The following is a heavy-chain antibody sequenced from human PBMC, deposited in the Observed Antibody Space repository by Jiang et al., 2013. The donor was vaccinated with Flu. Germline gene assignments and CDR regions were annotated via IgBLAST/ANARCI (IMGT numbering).Heavy chain of an antibody. D-gene: IGHD4-17*01. CDR1: GGTFSSYA. CDR3: ARDRKGRGPREDYGDYVD. Sequence: SGAEVKKPGSSVKVSCKASGGTFSSYAISWVRQAPGQGLEWMGGIIPIFGTANYAQKFQGRVTITADESTSTAYMELSSLRSEDTAVYYCARDRKGRGPREDYGDYVDWGQGTLVTVSS. J-gene: IGHJ4*02. V-gene: IGHV1-69*01. CDR2: IIPIFGTA.